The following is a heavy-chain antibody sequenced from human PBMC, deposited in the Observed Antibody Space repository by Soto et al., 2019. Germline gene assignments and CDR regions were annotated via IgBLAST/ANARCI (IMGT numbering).Heavy chain of an antibody. J-gene: IGHJ6*02. V-gene: IGHV3-11*01. CDR3: ARVNCSGGSCYSGGYYYGMDV. CDR1: GFTFSDYY. Sequence: SLRLSCAASGFTFSDYYMSWIRQAPGKGLEWVSYISSSGSTIYYADSVKGRFTISRDNAKNSLYLQMNSLRAEDTAVYYCARVNCSGGSCYSGGYYYGMDVWGQGTTVTVSS. CDR2: ISSSGSTI. D-gene: IGHD2-15*01.